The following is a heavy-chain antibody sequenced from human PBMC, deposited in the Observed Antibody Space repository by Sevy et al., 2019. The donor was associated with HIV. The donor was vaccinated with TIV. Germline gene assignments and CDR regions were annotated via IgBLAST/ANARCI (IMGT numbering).Heavy chain of an antibody. V-gene: IGHV4-38-2*01. J-gene: IGHJ4*02. CDR1: GYSINSGYL. CDR2: IYRNGST. D-gene: IGHD3-22*01. CDR3: ARQNFYSTSGYGVDF. Sequence: SETLSLTCAVSGYSINSGYLWGWIRQPPGKGLEWAGGIYRNGSTYYNPSLKSRVTISVDTSKHQFSLKLNSVTVEDTAVYFCARQNFYSTSGYGVDFWGQGTLVTVSS.